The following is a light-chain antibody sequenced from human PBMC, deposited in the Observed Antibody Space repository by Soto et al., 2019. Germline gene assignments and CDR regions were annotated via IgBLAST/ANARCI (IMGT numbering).Light chain of an antibody. CDR2: GAS. CDR3: QQYGRSPH. J-gene: IGKJ3*01. Sequence: EIVLTQSPGTLSLSPGERATLSCRASQRVSSSYFAWFQQKPGQAPRLLIYGASSRATGTPDRFSGSGSGTDFTLTISRLEPEDFAVYYCQQYGRSPHFGPGTKVDIK. V-gene: IGKV3-20*01. CDR1: QRVSSSY.